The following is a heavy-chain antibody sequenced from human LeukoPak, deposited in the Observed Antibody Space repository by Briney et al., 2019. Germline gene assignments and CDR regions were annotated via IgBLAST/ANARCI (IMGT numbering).Heavy chain of an antibody. CDR1: GGSISSYY. V-gene: IGHV4-59*12. Sequence: SETLSLTCTVSGGSISSYYWSWIRQPPGKGLEWIGYIYYSGSTNYNPSLKSRVTISVDTSKNQFSLKLSSVTAADTAVYYCARGAFRSWAFDYWGQGTLVTVSS. CDR2: IYYSGST. CDR3: ARGAFRSWAFDY. J-gene: IGHJ4*02. D-gene: IGHD6-13*01.